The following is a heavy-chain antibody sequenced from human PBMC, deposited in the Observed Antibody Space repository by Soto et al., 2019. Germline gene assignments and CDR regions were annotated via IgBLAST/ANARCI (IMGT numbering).Heavy chain of an antibody. V-gene: IGHV1-8*01. J-gene: IGHJ5*02. CDR3: ARGPYDYIWGGYRYNWFDP. CDR1: GYTFTSYD. Sequence: QVQLVQSGAEVKKPGASVKVSCKASGYTFTSYDINWVRQATGQGLEWMGWMNPNSGNTGYAQKFQGRVTMTRNTSISTAYMELSSLRSEDTAVYYCARGPYDYIWGGYRYNWFDPWGQGTLVTVSS. D-gene: IGHD3-16*02. CDR2: MNPNSGNT.